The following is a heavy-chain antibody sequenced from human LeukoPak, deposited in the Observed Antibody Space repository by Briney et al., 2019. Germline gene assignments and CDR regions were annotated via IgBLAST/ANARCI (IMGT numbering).Heavy chain of an antibody. V-gene: IGHV3-21*01. CDR2: ISSSSSYI. J-gene: IGHJ4*02. CDR3: ARTSSTSCHSCFDY. CDR1: GFTFSSYS. D-gene: IGHD2-2*01. Sequence: GGSLRLSCAASGFTFSSYSMNWVRQAPGKGLEWASSISSSSSYIYYADSVKGRSTISRDNAKNSLYLKMNSLRAEDTAVYYCARTSSTSCHSCFDYWGQGTLVTVSS.